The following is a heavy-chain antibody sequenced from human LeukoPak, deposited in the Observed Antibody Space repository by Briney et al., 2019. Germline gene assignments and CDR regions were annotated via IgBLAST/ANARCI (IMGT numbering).Heavy chain of an antibody. Sequence: GGSLRLYCAASGFTFSSYGMHWVRQAPGKGLEWVAVIWYDGSNKYYADSVRGRFTISRDNSKNTLYLQMNSLRAEDTAVYYCAREPGYYYYYGMDVWGQGTTVTVSS. CDR2: IWYDGSNK. V-gene: IGHV3-33*01. CDR1: GFTFSSYG. CDR3: AREPGYYYYYGMDV. J-gene: IGHJ6*02.